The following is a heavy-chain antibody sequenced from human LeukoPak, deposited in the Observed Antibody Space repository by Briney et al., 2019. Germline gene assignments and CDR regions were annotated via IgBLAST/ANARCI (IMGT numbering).Heavy chain of an antibody. CDR3: ARGWRYYYDSSGYYTFDY. CDR1: GGSISSGSYY. CDR2: IYTSGST. Sequence: SETLSLTCTVSGGSISSGSYYWSWIRQPAGKGLEWIGRIYTSGSTNYNPSLKSRVTISVDTSKNQFSLKLSSVTAADTAVYYCARGWRYYYDSSGYYTFDYWGQGTLVTVSS. D-gene: IGHD3-22*01. J-gene: IGHJ4*02. V-gene: IGHV4-61*02.